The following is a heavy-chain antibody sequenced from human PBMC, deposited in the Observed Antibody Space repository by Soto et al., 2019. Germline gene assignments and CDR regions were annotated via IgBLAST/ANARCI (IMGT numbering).Heavy chain of an antibody. V-gene: IGHV1-18*01. D-gene: IGHD6-19*01. J-gene: IGHJ4*02. CDR1: GYTYTSYG. CDR3: ARDGQWGLDY. Sequence: ASVKVSCKASGYTYTSYGFSWVRQAPGQGLEWMGWMSSYNGNTNYAQKFQGRVTMTTDTSTGTAYMELRSLRSDDTAVYYCARDGQWGLDYWGQGTLVTVS. CDR2: MSSYNGNT.